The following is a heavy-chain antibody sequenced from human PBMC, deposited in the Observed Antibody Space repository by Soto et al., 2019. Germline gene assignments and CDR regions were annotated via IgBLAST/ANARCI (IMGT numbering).Heavy chain of an antibody. CDR2: MNPNSGNT. CDR3: ARGPYSSSWLRDYTYYYYYGMDV. CDR1: GYTFTSYD. V-gene: IGHV1-8*01. D-gene: IGHD6-13*01. J-gene: IGHJ6*02. Sequence: ASVKVSCKASGYTFTSYDINWVRQATGQGLEWMGLMNPNSGNTGYAQKFQGRVTMTRNTSISTAYMELSSLRSEDTAVYYCARGPYSSSWLRDYTYYYYYGMDVWGQGTTVTVSS.